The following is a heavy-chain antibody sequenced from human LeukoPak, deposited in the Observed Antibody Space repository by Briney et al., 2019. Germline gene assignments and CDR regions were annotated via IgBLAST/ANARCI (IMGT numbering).Heavy chain of an antibody. Sequence: PGGSLRLSCATSGFTFSSYRMSWVRQTPGKGLEWVANIKQDGSEKYYVDSVKGRFTISRDNAKNSLYLQMNSLRAEDTAVYYCARVGATSYGDYDYWGQGTLVTVSS. CDR1: GFTFSSYR. CDR3: ARVGATSYGDYDY. J-gene: IGHJ4*02. D-gene: IGHD4-17*01. V-gene: IGHV3-7*01. CDR2: IKQDGSEK.